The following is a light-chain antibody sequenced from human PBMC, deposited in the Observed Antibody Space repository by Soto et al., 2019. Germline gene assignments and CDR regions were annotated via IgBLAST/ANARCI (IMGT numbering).Light chain of an antibody. CDR1: SSNIGAGYD. J-gene: IGLJ2*01. V-gene: IGLV1-40*01. CDR3: QSYDSSLRPVV. Sequence: QSVLTQPPSVSGAPGQRVTISCTGSSSNIGAGYDVHWYQQLPGTAPKLLIYGNSNRPSGVPDRFSGSKSGTSASLAITGLQAEDEADYYGQSYDSSLRPVVFGGGTKVAVL. CDR2: GNS.